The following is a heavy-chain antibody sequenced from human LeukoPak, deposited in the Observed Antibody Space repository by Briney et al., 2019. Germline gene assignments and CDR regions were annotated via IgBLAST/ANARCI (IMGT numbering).Heavy chain of an antibody. V-gene: IGHV1-69*06. CDR2: IIPIFGTA. CDR3: ATLVVVISVRAFDI. CDR1: GGTFSRYS. J-gene: IGHJ3*02. Sequence: GASVKVSCKASGGTFSRYSISWVRQAPGQGLEWMGGIIPIFGTANYAQKFQGRVTMTEDTSTDTAYMELSSLRSEDTAVYYCATLVVVISVRAFDIWGQGTMVTVSS. D-gene: IGHD3-22*01.